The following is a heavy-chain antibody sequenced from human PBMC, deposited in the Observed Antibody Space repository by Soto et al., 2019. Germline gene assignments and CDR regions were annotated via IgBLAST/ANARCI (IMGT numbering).Heavy chain of an antibody. CDR1: GFTFSSYG. CDR3: AKDGGALTICGVPKVGYNWFDP. V-gene: IGHV3-30*18. J-gene: IGHJ5*02. D-gene: IGHD3-3*01. CDR2: ISYDGSNK. Sequence: GGPLRLSCAASGFTFSSYGMHWVRQAPGKGLEWVAVISYDGSNKYYADSVKGRFTISRDNSKNTLYLQMNSLRAEDTAVYYCAKDGGALTICGVPKVGYNWFDPWGQGTLVTGSS.